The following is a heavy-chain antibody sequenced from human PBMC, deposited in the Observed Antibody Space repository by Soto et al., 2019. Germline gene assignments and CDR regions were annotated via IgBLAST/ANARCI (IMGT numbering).Heavy chain of an antibody. CDR2: VSGSGGST. CDR1: GFAFSTYA. Sequence: PGGSLRLSCAASGFAFSTYAMSWVRQAPGKGLEWVSGVSGSGGSTYYADSVKGRFTISRDNSKNTLYLQMNSLRAEDTAVYYCAKDVRYFDWLLYSLGHFDYWGQGTLVTVYS. V-gene: IGHV3-23*01. J-gene: IGHJ4*02. D-gene: IGHD3-9*01. CDR3: AKDVRYFDWLLYSLGHFDY.